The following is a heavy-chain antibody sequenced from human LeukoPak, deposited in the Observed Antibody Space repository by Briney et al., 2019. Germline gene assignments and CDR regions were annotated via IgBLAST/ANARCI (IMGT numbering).Heavy chain of an antibody. CDR2: IIPIFGTA. CDR1: GYTFTSYY. V-gene: IGHV1-69*13. J-gene: IGHJ6*03. CDR3: ARVFCSYDILTGYYYYYYMDV. D-gene: IGHD3-9*01. Sequence: SVKVSCKASGYTFTSYYMHWVRQAPGQGLEWMGGIIPIFGTANYAQKFQGRVTITADESTSTAYMELSSLRSEDTAVYYCARVFCSYDILTGYYYYYYMDVWGKGTTVTISS.